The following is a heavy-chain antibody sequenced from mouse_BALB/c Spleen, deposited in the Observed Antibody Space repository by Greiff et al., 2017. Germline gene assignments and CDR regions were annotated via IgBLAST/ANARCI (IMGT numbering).Heavy chain of an antibody. V-gene: IGHV7-3*02. D-gene: IGHD3-1*01. J-gene: IGHJ4*01. CDR3: ARDTRFTYAMDY. Sequence: EVMLVESGGGLVQPGGSLRLSCATSGFTFTDYYMSWVRQPPGKAPEWLGFIRNKANGYTTEYSASVKGRFTISRDNSQSILYLQMNTLRAEDSATYYCARDTRFTYAMDYWGQGTSVTVSS. CDR2: IRNKANGYTT. CDR1: GFTFTDYY.